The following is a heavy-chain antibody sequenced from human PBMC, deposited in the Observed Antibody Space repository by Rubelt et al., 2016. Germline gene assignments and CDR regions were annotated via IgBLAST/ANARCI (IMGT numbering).Heavy chain of an antibody. V-gene: IGHV3-53*01. CDR2: IGGPDDT. CDR3: AKDYMAGNGLYECFDV. J-gene: IGHJ3*01. D-gene: IGHD6-19*01. CDR1: ELSVSNNY. Sequence: EVQLVESGGGLIQPGGSLRLSCAASELSVSNNYMSWIRQAPGKGLEWVSTIGGPDDTYSADSVKGRFTVSRDNSKNTVYLQIESLRAEDTAIYYCAKDYMAGNGLYECFDVWGQGTMVTVSS.